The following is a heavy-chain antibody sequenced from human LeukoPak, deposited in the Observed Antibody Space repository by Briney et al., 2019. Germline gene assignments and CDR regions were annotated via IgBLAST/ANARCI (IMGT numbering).Heavy chain of an antibody. CDR3: ARDQNYYDSSGYDWFDP. CDR2: IIPIFGTA. J-gene: IGHJ5*02. CDR1: GGTFSSYA. Sequence: SVKVSCKASGGTFSSYAISWVRQAPGQGLEWMGGIIPIFGTANYAQKFQGRVTITRDTSASTAYMELSSLRSEDTAVYYCARDQNYYDSSGYDWFDPWGQGTLVTVSS. V-gene: IGHV1-69*05. D-gene: IGHD3-22*01.